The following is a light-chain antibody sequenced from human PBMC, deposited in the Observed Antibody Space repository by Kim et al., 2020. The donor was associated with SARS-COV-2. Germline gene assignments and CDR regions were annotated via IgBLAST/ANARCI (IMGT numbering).Light chain of an antibody. CDR2: DVS. V-gene: IGLV2-18*02. Sequence: GQSVTISCTGTSSDIGSNNHVSWYQQPPGTAPKLMIYDVSNRPSGVPDRFSGSKSGNTASLTISGLQAEDEADYYCNSYTSSRTYVFGTGTKVTVL. CDR1: SSDIGSNNH. J-gene: IGLJ1*01. CDR3: NSYTSSRTYV.